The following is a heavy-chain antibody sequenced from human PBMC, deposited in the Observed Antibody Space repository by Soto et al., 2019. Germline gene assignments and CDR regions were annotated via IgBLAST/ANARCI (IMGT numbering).Heavy chain of an antibody. CDR1: GGSISSDNW. V-gene: IGHV4-4*02. D-gene: IGHD3-10*01. J-gene: IGHJ4*02. CDR3: ARTSAASMLRGAIIN. Sequence: SETLSLTCAFSGGSISSDNWWTWVRQPPGQGLEWIGEMYHSGSTNYSPSLKSRVTISVDKSKNQFSLKLTSVTAADTALYYCARTSAASMLRGAIINWGQGTLVTVSS. CDR2: MYHSGST.